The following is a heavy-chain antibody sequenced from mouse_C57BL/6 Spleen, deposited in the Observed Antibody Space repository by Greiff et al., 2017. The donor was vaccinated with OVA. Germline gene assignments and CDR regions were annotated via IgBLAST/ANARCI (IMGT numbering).Heavy chain of an antibody. CDR3: ARRGCYYGNYCYAMDY. V-gene: IGHV1-61*01. D-gene: IGHD2-1*01. Sequence: QVQLQQPGAELVRPGSSVKLSCKASGYTFTSYWMDWVKQRPGQGLEWIGNIYPSDSETHYNQKFKDKATLTVDKSSSTAYMQVSSLTSEDSAVYYCARRGCYYGNYCYAMDYWGQGTSVTVSS. J-gene: IGHJ4*01. CDR1: GYTFTSYW. CDR2: IYPSDSET.